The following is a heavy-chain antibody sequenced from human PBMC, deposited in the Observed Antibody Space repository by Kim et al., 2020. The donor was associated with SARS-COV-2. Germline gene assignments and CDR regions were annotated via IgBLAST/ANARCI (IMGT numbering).Heavy chain of an antibody. D-gene: IGHD6-13*01. CDR2: IYHSGST. Sequence: SETLSLTCAVSGGSISSSNWWSWVRQPPGKGLEWIGEIYHSGSTNYNPSLKSRVTISVDKSKNQFSLKLSSVTAADTAVYYCARREGSSWLYAFDIWGQGTMVTVSS. CDR1: GGSISSSNW. V-gene: IGHV4-4*02. J-gene: IGHJ3*02. CDR3: ARREGSSWLYAFDI.